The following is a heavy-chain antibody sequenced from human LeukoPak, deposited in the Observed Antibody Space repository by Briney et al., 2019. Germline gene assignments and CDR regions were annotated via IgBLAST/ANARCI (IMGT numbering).Heavy chain of an antibody. CDR3: ARDLLVVDI. J-gene: IGHJ3*02. D-gene: IGHD1-26*01. Sequence: GGSLRLSCAASGFTFSSYWMNWARQAPGKGLEWVASINHNGNVNYYVDSVKGRFTISRDNAKNSLYLQMNSLRAEDTAVYYCARDLLVVDIWGQGTMVTVSS. V-gene: IGHV3-7*01. CDR2: INHNGNVN. CDR1: GFTFSSYW.